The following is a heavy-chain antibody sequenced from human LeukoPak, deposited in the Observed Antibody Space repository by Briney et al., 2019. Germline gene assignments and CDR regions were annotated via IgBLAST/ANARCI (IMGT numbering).Heavy chain of an antibody. Sequence: GGSLTLSCAASGFSFSTYGMHCVRHDEGKGWMWVSRINPDGRNTDYANSGKGRFSISRDKAKRTLYLEMNSLRAADTAVYYCARGDGSFCELPFWGQGTLVTVSS. D-gene: IGHD3-10*01. CDR1: GFSFSTYG. CDR3: ARGDGSFCELPF. V-gene: IGHV3-74*01. CDR2: INPDGRNT. J-gene: IGHJ4*02.